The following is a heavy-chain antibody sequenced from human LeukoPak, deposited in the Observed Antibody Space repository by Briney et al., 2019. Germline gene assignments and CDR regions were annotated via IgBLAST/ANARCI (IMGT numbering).Heavy chain of an antibody. CDR1: GGSISGSGYY. CDR2: IYYSGST. CDR3: AGRFLEWLLDY. Sequence: SQTLSLTCTVSGGSISGSGYYWSWIRQHPGKGLEWIGYIYYSGSTYYNPSLKSRVTISVDTSKNQFSLKLSSVTAADTAVYYCAGRFLEWLLDYWGQGTLVTVSS. D-gene: IGHD3-3*01. V-gene: IGHV4-31*03. J-gene: IGHJ4*02.